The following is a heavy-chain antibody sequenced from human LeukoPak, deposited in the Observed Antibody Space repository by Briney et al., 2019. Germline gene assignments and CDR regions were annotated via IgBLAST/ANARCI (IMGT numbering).Heavy chain of an antibody. J-gene: IGHJ4*02. V-gene: IGHV3-23*01. CDR3: AKDRDVLMVTSLGY. CDR2: ISGSGDNT. D-gene: IGHD2-8*01. CDR1: GFTFSSYA. Sequence: GGSLRLSCAASGFTFSSYAMNWVRQAPGKGLEWVSIISGSGDNTYYTDSVKGRFTISRDNSKNTLFLQMNSLRAEDTAVYYCAKDRDVLMVTSLGYWGQGTLVTVSS.